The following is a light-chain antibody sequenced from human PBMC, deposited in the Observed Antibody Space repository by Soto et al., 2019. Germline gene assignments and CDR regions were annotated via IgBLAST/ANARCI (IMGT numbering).Light chain of an antibody. CDR3: QQYYSTPGT. V-gene: IGKV4-1*01. Sequence: DIVMTQSPDSLAVSLGERATINCKSSQSVLYSSSDKNYLAWYQQKPGQPPKLLISWASTRESGVPDRFSGSGSGTYFTLTISSLQAEDVAVYYCQQYYSTPGTFGQGTKVEIK. J-gene: IGKJ1*01. CDR1: QSVLYSSSDKNY. CDR2: WAS.